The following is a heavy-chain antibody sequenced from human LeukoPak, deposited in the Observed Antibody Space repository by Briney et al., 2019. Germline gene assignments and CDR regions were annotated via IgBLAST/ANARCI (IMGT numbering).Heavy chain of an antibody. CDR2: ISGSGGST. CDR3: ARGGLGRFFDY. D-gene: IGHD3-3*01. J-gene: IGHJ4*02. Sequence: PGGSLRLSCAASGFTFNNYAMSWVRQAPGKGLEWVSAISGSGGSTYYADSVKGRFTISRDSSKNTLYLQMNSLRPEDTAVYYCARGGLGRFFDYGGQGTLVTVSS. CDR1: GFTFNNYA. V-gene: IGHV3-23*01.